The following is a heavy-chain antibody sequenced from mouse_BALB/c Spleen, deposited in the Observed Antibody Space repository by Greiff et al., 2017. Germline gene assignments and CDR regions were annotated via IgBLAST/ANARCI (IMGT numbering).Heavy chain of an antibody. D-gene: IGHD2-4*01. Sequence: VQLQQSGAELVKPGASVKLSCTASGFNIKDTYMHWVKQRPEQGLEWIGRIDPANGNTKYDPKFQGKATITADTSSNTAYLQLSSLTSEDTAVYYCARSGTMITEGAWFAYWGQGTLVTVSA. J-gene: IGHJ3*01. CDR1: GFNIKDTY. CDR2: IDPANGNT. V-gene: IGHV14-3*02. CDR3: ARSGTMITEGAWFAY.